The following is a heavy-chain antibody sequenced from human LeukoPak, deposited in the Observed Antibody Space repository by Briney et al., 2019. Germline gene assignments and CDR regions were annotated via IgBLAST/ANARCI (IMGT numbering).Heavy chain of an antibody. CDR3: AKDRYYYDSSGSIYFDY. CDR2: ISYDGSNK. Sequence: GGSLRLSCAASGFTFSSYVMHWVRQAPGKGLEWVAVISYDGSNKYYADSVKGRFTISRDNSKNTLYLQMNSLRAEDTAVYYCAKDRYYYDSSGSIYFDYWGQGTLVTVSS. V-gene: IGHV3-30*18. J-gene: IGHJ4*02. D-gene: IGHD3-22*01. CDR1: GFTFSSYV.